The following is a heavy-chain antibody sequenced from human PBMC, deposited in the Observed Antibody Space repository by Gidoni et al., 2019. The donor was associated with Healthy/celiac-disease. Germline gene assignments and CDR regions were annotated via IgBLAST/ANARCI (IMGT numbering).Heavy chain of an antibody. J-gene: IGHJ6*03. CDR1: GFPFSSYA. D-gene: IGHD1-26*01. Sequence: EVQLLESGGGLVQPGGSLRLSCAASGFPFSSYAMSLVRQAPGKGLEWVSAISGSGGSTYYADSVKGRFTISRDNSKNTLYLQMNNLRAEDTAVYYCAKSYRQRDYYYYYMDVWGKGTTVTVSS. CDR3: AKSYRQRDYYYYYMDV. CDR2: ISGSGGST. V-gene: IGHV3-23*01.